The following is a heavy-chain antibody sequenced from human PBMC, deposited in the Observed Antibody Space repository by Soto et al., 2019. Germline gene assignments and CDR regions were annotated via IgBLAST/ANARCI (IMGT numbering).Heavy chain of an antibody. D-gene: IGHD6-13*01. CDR1: GFTFSSYG. Sequence: PGGSLRLSCAASGFTFSSYGMHWVRQAPGKGLEWVAVISYDGSNKYYADSVKGRFTISRDNSKNTLYLQMNSLRAEDTAVYYCAKDGYSSSVLGSGVYYGMDVWGQGTTVTVSS. CDR2: ISYDGSNK. V-gene: IGHV3-30*18. CDR3: AKDGYSSSVLGSGVYYGMDV. J-gene: IGHJ6*02.